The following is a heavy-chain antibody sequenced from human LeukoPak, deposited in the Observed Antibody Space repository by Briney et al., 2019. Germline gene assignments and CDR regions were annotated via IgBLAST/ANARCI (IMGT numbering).Heavy chain of an antibody. CDR1: GFTFSIYA. D-gene: IGHD4-17*01. CDR3: ASPTVTTEFFDY. CDR2: LTGSGGST. J-gene: IGHJ4*02. Sequence: GGSLRLSCATSGFTFSIYAMTWVRQAPGKGLEWVSTLTGSGGSTYYADSVKGRFTISRDNSKNTLYLQMNSLRAEDTAVYYCASPTVTTEFFDYWGQGTLVTVSS. V-gene: IGHV3-23*01.